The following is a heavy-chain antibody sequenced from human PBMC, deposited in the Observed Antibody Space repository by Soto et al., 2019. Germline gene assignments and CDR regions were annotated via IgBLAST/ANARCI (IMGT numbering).Heavy chain of an antibody. CDR1: GGTFSSYT. CDR2: IIPILGIA. CDR3: ARVGCSGGSCYQEYFQH. Sequence: ASVKVSCKASGGTFSSYTISRVRQAPGQGLEWMGRIIPILGIANYAQKFQGRVTITADKSTSTAYMELSSLRSEDTAVYYCARVGCSGGSCYQEYFQHWGQGTLVTVSS. V-gene: IGHV1-69*02. J-gene: IGHJ1*01. D-gene: IGHD2-15*01.